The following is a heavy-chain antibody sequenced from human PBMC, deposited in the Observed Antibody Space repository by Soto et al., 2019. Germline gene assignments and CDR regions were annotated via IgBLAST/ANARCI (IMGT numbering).Heavy chain of an antibody. D-gene: IGHD2-15*01. Sequence: QVQLVESGGSVVQPGRSLRLSCAASGFTFSRYAMHWVRQAPGKGLEWVAVISYDGSNKYYADSVKGRFTISRDNSKNTLYLQMNSLRAEDTAVYYCARDRVGVVDYYYYGMDVWGQGTTVTVSS. V-gene: IGHV3-30-3*01. CDR1: GFTFSRYA. J-gene: IGHJ6*02. CDR2: ISYDGSNK. CDR3: ARDRVGVVDYYYYGMDV.